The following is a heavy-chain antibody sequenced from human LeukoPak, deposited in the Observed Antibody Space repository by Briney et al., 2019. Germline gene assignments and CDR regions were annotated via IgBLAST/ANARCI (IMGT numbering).Heavy chain of an antibody. CDR3: ARQKHSSGYYYEFDY. J-gene: IGHJ4*02. Sequence: SETLSLTCTVSGGSISSSSYYWGWIRQPPGKGLEWIGSIYYSGSTYYNPPLKSRVTISVDTSKNQFSLKLSSVTAADTAVYYCARQKHSSGYYYEFDYWGQGTPVTVSS. CDR1: GGSISSSSYY. CDR2: IYYSGST. D-gene: IGHD3-22*01. V-gene: IGHV4-39*01.